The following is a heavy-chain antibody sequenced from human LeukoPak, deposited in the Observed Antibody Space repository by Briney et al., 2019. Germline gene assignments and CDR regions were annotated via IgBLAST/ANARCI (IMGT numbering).Heavy chain of an antibody. D-gene: IGHD2-15*01. CDR1: GFTVSSNY. J-gene: IGHJ3*02. CDR2: IKQDGSEK. V-gene: IGHV3-7*01. CDR3: ARHRNGGSQDDAFDI. Sequence: GGSLRLSCEVSGFTVSSNYMSWVRQAPGKGLEWVADIKQDGSEKYYVDSVKGRFTISRQNAKKSLFLQMNSLRAEDTAVYYCARHRNGGSQDDAFDIWGQGTLVTVSS.